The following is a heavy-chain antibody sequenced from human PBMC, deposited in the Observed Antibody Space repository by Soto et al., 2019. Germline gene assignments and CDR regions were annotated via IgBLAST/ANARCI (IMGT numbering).Heavy chain of an antibody. D-gene: IGHD3-16*01. CDR2: IHPSGDTT. V-gene: IGHV1-46*02. Sequence: QVQLVQSGAEVKEPGASVKVSCKASGFTFQNYHMHWVRQAPGQGLEWMGIIHPSGDTTTYAQNFQGGLAMTRCTSTSTAYMELSSLTSEDTAVYYFAKDLWGSWTVDYWGQGTLITVSS. J-gene: IGHJ4*02. CDR1: GFTFQNYH. CDR3: AKDLWGSWTVDY.